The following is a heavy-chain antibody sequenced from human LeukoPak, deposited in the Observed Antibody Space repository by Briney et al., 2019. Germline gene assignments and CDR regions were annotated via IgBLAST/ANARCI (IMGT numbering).Heavy chain of an antibody. V-gene: IGHV4-34*01. J-gene: IGHJ4*02. Sequence: SETLSLTCAVYGGSFSGYYWSWIRQPPGKGLEWIGEINHSGSTNYNPSLKSRVTISVDTSKNQFSLKLSSVTAADTAVYYCARAYWRQLPSAIDYWGQGTLVTVSS. CDR3: ARAYWRQLPSAIDY. D-gene: IGHD5-18*01. CDR2: INHSGST. CDR1: GGSFSGYY.